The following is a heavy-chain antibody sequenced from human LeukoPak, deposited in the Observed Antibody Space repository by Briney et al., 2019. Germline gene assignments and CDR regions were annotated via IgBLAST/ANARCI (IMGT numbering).Heavy chain of an antibody. CDR2: ISGDGGTT. D-gene: IGHD3-22*01. V-gene: IGHV3-43*02. Sequence: PGGSLRLSCAASGFIFDEYAMHWVRQAPGQGLECVSLISGDGGTTNYADSVKGRFTISRDNSKNSLYLQMNSLRSEDTALYYCAKGYYDRSGYYYFDYWGRGTLVTVSS. CDR3: AKGYYDRSGYYYFDY. J-gene: IGHJ4*02. CDR1: GFIFDEYA.